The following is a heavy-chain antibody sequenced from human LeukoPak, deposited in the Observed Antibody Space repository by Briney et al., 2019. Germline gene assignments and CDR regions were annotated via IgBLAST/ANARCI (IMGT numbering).Heavy chain of an antibody. CDR2: ISSSSSYI. CDR1: GFTFSSYS. CDR3: ARGRYFDGPGRPIDY. V-gene: IGHV3-21*01. D-gene: IGHD3-9*01. Sequence: GGSLRLSCAASGFTFSSYSMNWVRQAPGKGLEWVSSISSSSSYIYYADSVKGRFTISRDNAKNSLYLQMNSLRAEDTAVYYCARGRYFDGPGRPIDYWGQGTLVTVSS. J-gene: IGHJ4*02.